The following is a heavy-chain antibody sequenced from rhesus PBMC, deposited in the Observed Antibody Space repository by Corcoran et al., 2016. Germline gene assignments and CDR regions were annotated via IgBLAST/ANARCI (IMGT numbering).Heavy chain of an antibody. Sequence: EVQLVESGGGLAKPGGSLRVSCAASGFSFSDYYMYWVRQAPGMGMEWVSGFSNTGGSKYYADSVKGRITSSRENAKNTLYLQMDSLRAEDTAVYYCARMYGSRLYYFDYWGQGVLVTVSS. CDR2: FSNTGGSK. CDR1: GFSFSDYY. J-gene: IGHJ4*01. CDR3: ARMYGSRLYYFDY. V-gene: IGHV3S18*01. D-gene: IGHD4-29*01.